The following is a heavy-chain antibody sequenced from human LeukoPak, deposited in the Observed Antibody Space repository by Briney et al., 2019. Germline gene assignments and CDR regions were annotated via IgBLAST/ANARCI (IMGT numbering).Heavy chain of an antibody. CDR2: INPSGGST. CDR1: GYTFTSYY. D-gene: IGHD1-26*01. J-gene: IGHJ4*02. CDR3: ARGEWELRVDY. Sequence: ASVKVSCKASGYTFTSYYMHWVRQTPGQGLEWMGIINPSGGSTRYAQKFQGRVTMTRDTSTSTVYMELSSLRSEDTAVYYCARGEWELRVDYWGQGTLVTVSS. V-gene: IGHV1-46*01.